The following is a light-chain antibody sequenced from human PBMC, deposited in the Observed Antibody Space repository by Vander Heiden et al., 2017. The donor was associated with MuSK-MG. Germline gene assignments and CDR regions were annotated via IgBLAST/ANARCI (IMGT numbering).Light chain of an antibody. CDR3: QQAKSFPIT. CDR1: QDTGKW. J-gene: IGKJ5*01. V-gene: IGKV1-12*01. Sequence: IQMTRSPPSVSASVGDRVTITCRASQDTGKWLAWYQQKPGRAPNLLIYATSNLETGVPPRFSGAGSGTHFTLTINGLQPEDFATYYCQQAKSFPITFGQGTRLETK. CDR2: ATS.